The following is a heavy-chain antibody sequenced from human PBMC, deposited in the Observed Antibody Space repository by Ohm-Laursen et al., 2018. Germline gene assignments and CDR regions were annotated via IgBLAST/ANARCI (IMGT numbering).Heavy chain of an antibody. CDR2: INHSRST. CDR1: GGSFSGYY. J-gene: IGHJ4*02. Sequence: TLSLTCVVYGGSFSGYYWNWIRQPPGKGLEWIGEINHSRSTKYNSSFMSRVTISVDTSKNQFSLKLSSVTAADTAVYYCARGFSGWWGRIDYWGQGILVTVSS. CDR3: ARGFSGWWGRIDY. D-gene: IGHD6-19*01. V-gene: IGHV4-34*01.